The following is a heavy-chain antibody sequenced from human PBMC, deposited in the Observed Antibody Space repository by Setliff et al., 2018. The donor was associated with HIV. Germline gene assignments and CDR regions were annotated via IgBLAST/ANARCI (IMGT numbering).Heavy chain of an antibody. CDR3: ARHRDPPGTSWIYYYYYMDL. D-gene: IGHD6-13*01. V-gene: IGHV4-39*01. Sequence: PSETLSLTCTVSGGSISSSSYYWGWIRQPPGKGLEWIGSIYYSGSPSYNPSLSSRLTISVDTSKNHVSLRLSSVTAADTGVYYCARHRDPPGTSWIYYYYYMDLWGGGTTVTVSS. CDR1: GGSISSSSYY. CDR2: IYYSGSP. J-gene: IGHJ6*03.